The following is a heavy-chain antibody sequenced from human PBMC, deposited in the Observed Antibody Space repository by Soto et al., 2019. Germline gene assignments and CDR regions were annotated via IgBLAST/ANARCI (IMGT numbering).Heavy chain of an antibody. CDR3: AREGACRFYCGMDV. Sequence: GGSLRLSCAASGFTFSSYTMNWVRQAPGKGLEWVSYITSSSTTIYYTDSVKGRFTISRDNAKNSLYLQMNSLRDEDTAVYYFAREGACRFYCGMDVWGQGTTVTVSS. V-gene: IGHV3-48*02. CDR1: GFTFSSYT. J-gene: IGHJ6*01. CDR2: ITSSSTTI.